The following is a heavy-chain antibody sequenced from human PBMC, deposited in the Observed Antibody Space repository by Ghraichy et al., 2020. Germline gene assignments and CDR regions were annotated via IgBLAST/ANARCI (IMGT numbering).Heavy chain of an antibody. CDR2: INPSGGST. J-gene: IGHJ4*02. CDR1: GYTFTSYY. Sequence: ASVKVSCKASGYTFTSYYMHWVRQAPGQGLEWMGIINPSGGSTSYAQKFQGRVTMTRDTSTSTVYMELSSLRSEDTAVYYCARALHYYDSSGYRTDYFDYWGQGTLVTVSS. CDR3: ARALHYYDSSGYRTDYFDY. V-gene: IGHV1-46*01. D-gene: IGHD3-22*01.